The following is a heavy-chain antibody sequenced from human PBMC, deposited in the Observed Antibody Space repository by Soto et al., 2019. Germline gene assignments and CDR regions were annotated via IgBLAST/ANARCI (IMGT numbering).Heavy chain of an antibody. V-gene: IGHV3-74*01. Sequence: PGGSLRLSCAASGFTFSSYWMHWVRQAPGKGLVWVSRINSDGSSTSYADSVKGRFTISRDNAKNTVYLQMNSLRADDTALYYCARGAKGQWLVDFWGQGTLVTVSS. CDR1: GFTFSSYW. CDR3: ARGAKGQWLVDF. CDR2: INSDGSST. D-gene: IGHD6-19*01. J-gene: IGHJ4*02.